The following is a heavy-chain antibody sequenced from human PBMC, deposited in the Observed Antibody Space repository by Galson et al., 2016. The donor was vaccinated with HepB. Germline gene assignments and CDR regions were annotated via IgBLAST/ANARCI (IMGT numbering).Heavy chain of an antibody. Sequence: ETLSLTCTVSGYSISSGYYWGWIRQPPGKGLEWIGYIFHNENIYYSPSFQSRVTLSIDTSKNQFSLKLNSVTAADTAVYYCARANGYNRYYFDYWGQGTQVTVSS. CDR2: IFHNENI. V-gene: IGHV4-38-2*02. J-gene: IGHJ4*02. CDR1: GYSISSGYY. CDR3: ARANGYNRYYFDY. D-gene: IGHD5-24*01.